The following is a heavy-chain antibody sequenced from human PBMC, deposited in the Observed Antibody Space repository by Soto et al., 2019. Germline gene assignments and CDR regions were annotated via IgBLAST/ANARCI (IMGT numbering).Heavy chain of an antibody. J-gene: IGHJ4*02. V-gene: IGHV4-30-4*01. Sequence: SETLSLTCTVSGGSISSGDYYWSWIRQPPGKGLEWIGYIYYSGSTYYNPSLKSRVTISVDTSKNQFSLKLSSVTAADTAVYYCARDLVWGVIGSGLRAKYFDYWGQGTLVTVSS. CDR3: ARDLVWGVIGSGLRAKYFDY. D-gene: IGHD3-10*01. CDR2: IYYSGST. CDR1: GGSISSGDYY.